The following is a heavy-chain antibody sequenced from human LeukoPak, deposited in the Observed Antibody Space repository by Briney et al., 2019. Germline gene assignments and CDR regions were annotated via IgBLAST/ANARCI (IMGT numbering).Heavy chain of an antibody. V-gene: IGHV4-39*07. CDR1: GGSISSSSYY. CDR2: IYYSGST. CDR3: ARDLLESGTVSYFYYHMDV. D-gene: IGHD6-13*01. Sequence: SETLSLTCTVSGGSISSSSYYWGWIRQPPGKGLEWIGSIYYSGSTYYNPSLKSRVTMSVEKSKNQVSLKLSSVTAADTAVYYCARDLLESGTVSYFYYHMDVWGKGTTVTVSS. J-gene: IGHJ6*03.